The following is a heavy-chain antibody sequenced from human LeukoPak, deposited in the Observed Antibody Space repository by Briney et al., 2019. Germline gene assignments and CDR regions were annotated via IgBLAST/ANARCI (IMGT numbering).Heavy chain of an antibody. CDR1: GGSFSGYY. J-gene: IGHJ4*02. Sequence: SETLSLTCAVYGGSFSGYYWSWIRQPPGKGLEWIGEINHSGSTNYNPSLKSRVTISVDTSKNQFSLKLSSVTAVDTAVYYCARPPGDYWGQGTLATVSS. CDR3: ARPPGDY. V-gene: IGHV4-34*01. CDR2: INHSGST.